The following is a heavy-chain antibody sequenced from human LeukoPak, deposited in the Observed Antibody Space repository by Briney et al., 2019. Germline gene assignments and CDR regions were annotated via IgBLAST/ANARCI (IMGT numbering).Heavy chain of an antibody. CDR3: ARGSRYYDGSGYYLDY. CDR2: INHSGST. CDR1: GGSFSGYY. D-gene: IGHD3-22*01. J-gene: IGHJ4*02. V-gene: IGHV4-34*01. Sequence: SETLSLTCAVYGGSFSGYYWRWIRQPPGKGLEWIGEINHSGSTNYNPSLKSRVTISVDTSKNQFSLKLSSVTAADTAVYYCARGSRYYDGSGYYLDYWGQGTLVTVSS.